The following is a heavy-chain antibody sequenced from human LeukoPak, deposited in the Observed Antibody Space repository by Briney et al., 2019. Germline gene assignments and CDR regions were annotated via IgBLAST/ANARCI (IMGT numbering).Heavy chain of an antibody. V-gene: IGHV4-59*01. J-gene: IGHJ4*02. D-gene: IGHD3-16*02. CDR1: GGSISSYY. CDR3: ARVGDDYVWGSYRPQYYFDY. CDR2: IYYSGST. Sequence: SETLSLTCTVSGGSISSYYWSWIRQPPGKGLDWIGYIYYSGSTNYNPSLKSRVTISVDTSKNQFSLKLSSLTAADTAVYYCARVGDDYVWGSYRPQYYFDYWGQGTLVTVSS.